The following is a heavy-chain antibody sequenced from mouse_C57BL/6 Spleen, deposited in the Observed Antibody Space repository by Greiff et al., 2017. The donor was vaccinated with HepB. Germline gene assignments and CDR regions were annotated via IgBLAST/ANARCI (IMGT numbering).Heavy chain of an antibody. Sequence: EVKLMESGPGLVKPSQSLSLTCSVTGYSITSGYYWNWIRQFPGNKLEWMGYISYDGSNNYNPSLKNRISITRDTSKNQFFLKLNSVTTEDTATYYCAREELLRSLFDYWGQGTTLTVSS. CDR3: AREELLRSLFDY. CDR2: ISYDGSN. D-gene: IGHD1-1*01. J-gene: IGHJ2*01. CDR1: GYSITSGYY. V-gene: IGHV3-6*01.